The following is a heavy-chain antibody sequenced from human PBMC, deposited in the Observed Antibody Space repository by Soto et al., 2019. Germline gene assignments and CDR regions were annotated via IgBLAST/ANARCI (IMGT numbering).Heavy chain of an antibody. D-gene: IGHD3-22*01. CDR2: IIPIFGTA. CDR3: ARGYGSSGLIRDDAFDI. CDR1: GGTFSSYA. J-gene: IGHJ3*02. Sequence: QVQLVQSGAEVKKPGSSVKVSCKASGGTFSSYAISWVRQAPGQGLEWMGGIIPIFGTANYAQKFQGRVTITADESTSTAYMELSSLRSEDTAVYYCARGYGSSGLIRDDAFDIWGQGTMVTVSS. V-gene: IGHV1-69*01.